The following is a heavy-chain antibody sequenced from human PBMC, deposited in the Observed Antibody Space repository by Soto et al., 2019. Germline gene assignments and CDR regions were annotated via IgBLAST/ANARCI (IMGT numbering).Heavy chain of an antibody. CDR3: ARAPGIAVAGNGEDY. D-gene: IGHD6-19*01. V-gene: IGHV1-69*01. CDR2: IIPIFGTA. Sequence: QVQLVQSGAEVKKPGSSVKVSCKASGGTFSSYAISWVRQAPGQGLEWMGGIIPIFGTANYAQKFQGRVTSTADESTSTADMELSRLRSEDTAVYYCARAPGIAVAGNGEDYWGQGTLVTVSS. CDR1: GGTFSSYA. J-gene: IGHJ4*02.